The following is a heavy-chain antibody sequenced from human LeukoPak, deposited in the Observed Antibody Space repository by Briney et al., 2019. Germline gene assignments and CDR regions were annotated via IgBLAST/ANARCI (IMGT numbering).Heavy chain of an antibody. Sequence: GASVKVSCKASGYTFTNYYIHWVRQAPGQGLEWMGIINPSGGATSYAQKFRGGVTMTRVTSTSTVYMELSSLRSEDTAVYYCATDRGYCTSNRCYERNYFDYWGQGSLVTVSS. D-gene: IGHD2-2*01. V-gene: IGHV1-46*01. CDR1: GYTFTNYY. CDR3: ATDRGYCTSNRCYERNYFDY. J-gene: IGHJ4*02. CDR2: INPSGGAT.